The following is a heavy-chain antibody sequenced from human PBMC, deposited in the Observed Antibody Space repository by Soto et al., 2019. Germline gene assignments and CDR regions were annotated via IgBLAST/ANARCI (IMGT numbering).Heavy chain of an antibody. CDR2: LWYDGSNK. CDR3: ASDFCSSCGYYYYGMDV. D-gene: IGHD2-2*01. J-gene: IGHJ6*02. V-gene: IGHV3-33*01. Sequence: PGGSLRLSCAASGFTFSSYGMHWVRQAPGKGLEWVAVLWYDGSNKYYANSVKGRFTIARDNSKNTLYLQMNSLSAEATAVYYCASDFCSSCGYYYYGMDVWGQGTTVTVSS. CDR1: GFTFSSYG.